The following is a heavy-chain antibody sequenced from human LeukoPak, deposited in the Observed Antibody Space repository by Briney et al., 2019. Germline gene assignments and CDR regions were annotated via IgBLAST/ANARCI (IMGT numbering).Heavy chain of an antibody. CDR1: GGSFSGYY. D-gene: IGHD3-3*01. CDR3: ARLRFDFWSGYTHPYFDY. CDR2: INHSGST. J-gene: IGHJ4*02. V-gene: IGHV4-34*01. Sequence: ASETLSLTCAVYGGSFSGYYWSWIRQPPGKGLEWIGEINHSGSTNYNPSLKSRVTISVDTSKNQFSLKLSPVTAADTAVYYCARLRFDFWSGYTHPYFDYWGQGTLVTVSS.